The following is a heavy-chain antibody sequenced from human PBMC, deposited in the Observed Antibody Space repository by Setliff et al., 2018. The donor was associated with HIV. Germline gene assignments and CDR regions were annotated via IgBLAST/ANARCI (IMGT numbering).Heavy chain of an antibody. CDR3: ARLLDY. J-gene: IGHJ4*02. CDR1: GLTFSNYW. CDR2: TNTDGSIT. Sequence: GGSLRLSCAASGLTFSNYWLHWVRQAPGKGLVWVSRTNTDGSITSYADSVKGRFTISRDNAKKTLYLQMNSLRVEDTAVYYCARLLDYWGQGTLVTVSS. V-gene: IGHV3-74*01.